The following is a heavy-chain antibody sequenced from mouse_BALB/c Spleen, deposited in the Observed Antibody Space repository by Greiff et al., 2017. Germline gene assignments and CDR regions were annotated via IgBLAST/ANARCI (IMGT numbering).Heavy chain of an antibody. Sequence: EVKLVESGGGLVQPGGSRKLSCAASGFTFSSFGMHWVRQAPEKGLEWVAYISSGSSTIYYADTVKGRFTISRDNARNILYLQMSSLRSEDTAMYYCARGGYGMDYWGQGTSVTVSS. D-gene: IGHD3-1*01. V-gene: IGHV5-17*02. CDR2: ISSGSSTI. CDR1: GFTFSSFG. J-gene: IGHJ4*01. CDR3: ARGGYGMDY.